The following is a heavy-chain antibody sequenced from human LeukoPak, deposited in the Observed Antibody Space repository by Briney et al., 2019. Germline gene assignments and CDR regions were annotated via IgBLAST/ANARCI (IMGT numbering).Heavy chain of an antibody. J-gene: IGHJ3*02. V-gene: IGHV4-59*08. CDR3: ARGVTPYDAFDI. CDR1: GGSMSSYY. CDR2: IYYSGST. D-gene: IGHD3-10*01. Sequence: SETLSLTCTVSGGSMSSYYWSWIRQPPGKGLEWIGYIYYSGSTNYNPSLKSRVTISVDTSKNQFSLKLSSVTAADTAVYYCARGVTPYDAFDIWGQGTMVTVSS.